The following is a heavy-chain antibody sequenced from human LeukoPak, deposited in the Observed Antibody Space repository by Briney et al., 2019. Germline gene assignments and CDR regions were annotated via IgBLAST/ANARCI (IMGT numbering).Heavy chain of an antibody. J-gene: IGHJ4*02. D-gene: IGHD6-19*01. CDR1: GGSVSNYY. V-gene: IGHV4-4*07. CDR3: ARDQGSGWYEE. CDR2: IHTSGST. Sequence: SETLSLTCTVSGGSVSNYYWNWIRQPAGKGLEWIGRIHTSGSTSYNPSLKSRLTVSVDTSKSQFSLKLTSVTAADTAVYYCARDQGSGWYEEWGQGTLVTVSS.